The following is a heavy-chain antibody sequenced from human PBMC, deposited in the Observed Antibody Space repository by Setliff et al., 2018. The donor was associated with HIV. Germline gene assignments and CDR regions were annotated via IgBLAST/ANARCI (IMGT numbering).Heavy chain of an antibody. Sequence: GESLKISCAASGFTFSSYWMHWVRQAPGKGLVWVSRINSDGSSTSYADSVKGRFTISRDNAKSTLYLQMNSLRAEDTAVYYCARGPTVTTTGGGLFFDYWGQGTLVTVSS. CDR2: INSDGSST. J-gene: IGHJ4*02. V-gene: IGHV3-74*01. CDR1: GFTFSSYW. D-gene: IGHD4-17*01. CDR3: ARGPTVTTTGGGLFFDY.